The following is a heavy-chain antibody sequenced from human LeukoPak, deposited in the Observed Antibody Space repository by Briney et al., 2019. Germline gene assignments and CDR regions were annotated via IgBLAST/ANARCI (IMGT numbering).Heavy chain of an antibody. CDR2: ISYDGSNK. J-gene: IGHJ3*02. V-gene: IGHV3-30-3*01. Sequence: GRSLRLSCAASGFTFSSYAMHWVRQAPGKGLEWVAVISYDGSNKYHADSVKGRFTISRDNSKNTLYLQMDSLRAEDTAVYYCARVGGTYYYDSSGYYAFDIWGQGTMVTVSS. CDR3: ARVGGTYYYDSSGYYAFDI. D-gene: IGHD3-22*01. CDR1: GFTFSSYA.